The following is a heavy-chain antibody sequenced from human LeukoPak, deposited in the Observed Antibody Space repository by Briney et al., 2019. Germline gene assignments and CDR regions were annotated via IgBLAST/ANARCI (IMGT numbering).Heavy chain of an antibody. CDR2: ISGSGATT. J-gene: IGHJ4*02. CDR3: AKRVSGTTFY. D-gene: IGHD1-1*01. V-gene: IGHV3-23*01. Sequence: GGSLRLSCAASGFTFSSYVMSWVRQAPGKGLEWVPAISGSGATTYYADSVKGRFTISRDNSKNTLYLHMNSLRAEDTAVYYCAKRVSGTTFYWGQGTLVTVSS. CDR1: GFTFSSYV.